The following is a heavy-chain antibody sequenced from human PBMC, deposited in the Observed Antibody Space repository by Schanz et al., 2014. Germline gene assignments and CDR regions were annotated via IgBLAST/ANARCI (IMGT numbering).Heavy chain of an antibody. Sequence: PGGSLRLSCAASGFSFSDYYMSWIRQAPGKGLEWISFINTGSNYINYADSVKGRFTISRDNTKNSLYLEMNSLRAEDTAVYYCARKMKLGVYGGKGHDSLDIWGQGTMVTVSS. CDR3: ARKMKLGVYGGKGHDSLDI. CDR2: INTGSNYI. D-gene: IGHD4-17*01. J-gene: IGHJ3*02. V-gene: IGHV3-11*06. CDR1: GFSFSDYY.